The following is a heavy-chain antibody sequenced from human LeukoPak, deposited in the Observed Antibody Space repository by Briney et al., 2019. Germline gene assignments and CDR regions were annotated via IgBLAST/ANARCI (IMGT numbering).Heavy chain of an antibody. Sequence: SQTLSLTCAISGDSVSSNSAAWNWIRQSPSRGLEWLGRTYYRSKWYNDYAVSVKSRITINPDTSKNQFSLQLNSVTPEDTAVYYCARGVQQLAYHYYYYYMDVWGKGTTVTVSS. D-gene: IGHD6-13*01. J-gene: IGHJ6*03. CDR1: GDSVSSNSAA. CDR2: TYYRSKWYN. CDR3: ARGVQQLAYHYYYYYMDV. V-gene: IGHV6-1*01.